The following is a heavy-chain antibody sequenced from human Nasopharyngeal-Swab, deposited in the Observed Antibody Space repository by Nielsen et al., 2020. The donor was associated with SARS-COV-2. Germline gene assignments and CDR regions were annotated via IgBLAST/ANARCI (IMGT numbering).Heavy chain of an antibody. J-gene: IGHJ6*02. CDR2: IDPSDSYT. Sequence: VRQMPGKGLEWMGRIDPSDSYTNYSPSFQGHVTISADKSISTAYLQWSSLKASDTAMYYCARSITGTTLLPRYYYYGMDVWGQGTTGTVSS. V-gene: IGHV5-10-1*01. D-gene: IGHD1-7*01. CDR3: ARSITGTTLLPRYYYYGMDV.